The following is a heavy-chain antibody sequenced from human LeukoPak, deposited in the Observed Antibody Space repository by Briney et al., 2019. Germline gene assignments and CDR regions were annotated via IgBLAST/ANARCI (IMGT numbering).Heavy chain of an antibody. Sequence: GASVKVSCKASDYTFTSYGISWVRQAPGQGLEWMGGIIPIFGTANYAQKFQGRVTITTDESTSTAYMELSSLRSEDTAVYYCARDHVGEMATAKPYYYYYMDVWGKGTTVTVSS. D-gene: IGHD5-24*01. J-gene: IGHJ6*03. V-gene: IGHV1-69*05. CDR3: ARDHVGEMATAKPYYYYYMDV. CDR2: IIPIFGTA. CDR1: DYTFTSYG.